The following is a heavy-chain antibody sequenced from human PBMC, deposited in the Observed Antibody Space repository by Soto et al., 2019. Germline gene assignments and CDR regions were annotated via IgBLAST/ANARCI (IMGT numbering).Heavy chain of an antibody. CDR3: ATLGTGYSPDAFDI. D-gene: IGHD3-9*01. CDR1: GFTFSSYA. J-gene: IGHJ3*02. V-gene: IGHV3-23*01. CDR2: ISLSGGST. Sequence: GGSLRLSCAASGFTFSSYAMSWVRQAPGKGLEWVSSISLSGGSTYYADSVKGRFTISRANSTATLQLKMHRVRDADTAVYYCATLGTGYSPDAFDIWGKGTMVTVCS.